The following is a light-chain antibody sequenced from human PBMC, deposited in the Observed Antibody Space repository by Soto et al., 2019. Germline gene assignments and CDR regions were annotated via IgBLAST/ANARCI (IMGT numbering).Light chain of an antibody. J-gene: IGKJ1*01. V-gene: IGKV1-5*03. CDR2: KAS. CDR1: QTISTW. Sequence: DIQMTQSPYTLSASVGDRVTITCRASQTISTWLAWYQQKAGKAPKVLIYKASSLQIGVPSRFSGSGSGTEFTPTISSPQPDDSATYYCQQYNSYSPTFGQGTKVDIK. CDR3: QQYNSYSPT.